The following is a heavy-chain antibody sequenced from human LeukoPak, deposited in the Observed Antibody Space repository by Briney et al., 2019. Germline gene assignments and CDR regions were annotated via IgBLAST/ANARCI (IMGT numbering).Heavy chain of an antibody. CDR2: VYYGRSP. D-gene: IGHD6-25*01. J-gene: IGHJ4*02. Sequence: SETLSLTCTVSGDSISRSTYYWAWVRQPPGKGLEWIGSVYYGRSPYFNPSLESRATISVDTSKNHFSLKMSSVTAADTAVYYCARSSGTGTFSYWGQGTLVTVSS. V-gene: IGHV4-39*02. CDR1: GDSISRSTYY. CDR3: ARSSGTGTFSY.